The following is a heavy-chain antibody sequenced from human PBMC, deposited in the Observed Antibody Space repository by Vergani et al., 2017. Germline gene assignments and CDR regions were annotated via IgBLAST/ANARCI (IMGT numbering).Heavy chain of an antibody. CDR2: ISYDGSNK. CDR3: AKSTGRWLQPDY. J-gene: IGHJ4*02. D-gene: IGHD5-24*01. Sequence: QVQLVESGGGVVQPGRSLRLSCAASGFTFSSYGMHWVRQAPGKGLEWVAVISYDGSNKYYADSVKGRFTISRDNSKNTLYLQMNSLRAEDTAVYYCAKSTGRWLQPDYWGQGTLVTVSS. CDR1: GFTFSSYG. V-gene: IGHV3-30*18.